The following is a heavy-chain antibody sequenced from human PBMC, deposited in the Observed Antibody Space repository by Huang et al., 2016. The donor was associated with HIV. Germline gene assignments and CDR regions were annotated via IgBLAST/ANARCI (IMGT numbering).Heavy chain of an antibody. CDR3: ARGAARYFDRGGTRYYGMDV. Sequence: QVQLQQWGAGLLKPSETLSLTCAVYGGSFSGYYWGWIRQPPGKGLEWIGEINHSGSTKYNPSLESRFNRSVDTSKNQFSLKLRSVTAADTAAYYCARGAARYFDRGGTRYYGMDVWGQGTTVTVSS. D-gene: IGHD3-9*01. V-gene: IGHV4-34*01. J-gene: IGHJ6*02. CDR1: GGSFSGYY. CDR2: INHSGST.